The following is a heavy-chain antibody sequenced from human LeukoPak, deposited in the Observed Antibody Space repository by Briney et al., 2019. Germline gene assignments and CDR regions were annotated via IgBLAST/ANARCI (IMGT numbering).Heavy chain of an antibody. D-gene: IGHD1-7*01. Sequence: GGSLRLSCAASGFTFSSYAMSWVRQAPGKGLEWVSIIYSGGTTYYADSVKGRFTISRDNSKNTLYLQMNNLRAEDTAVYYCARWYDVGWNYYFDLWGRGTLVTVSS. CDR3: ARWYDVGWNYYFDL. V-gene: IGHV3-53*01. CDR2: IYSGGTT. CDR1: GFTFSSYA. J-gene: IGHJ2*01.